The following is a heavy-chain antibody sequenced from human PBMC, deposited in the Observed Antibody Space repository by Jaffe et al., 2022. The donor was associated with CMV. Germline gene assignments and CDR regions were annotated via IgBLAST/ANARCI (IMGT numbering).Heavy chain of an antibody. D-gene: IGHD3-22*01. CDR1: GYTFTSYG. CDR3: ARAAAYYYDSSGYYYVPYYFDY. CDR2: ISAYNGNT. J-gene: IGHJ4*02. Sequence: QVQLVQSGAEVKKPGASVKVSCKASGYTFTSYGISWVRQAPGQGLEWMGWISAYNGNTNYAQKLQGRVTMTTDTSTSTAYMELRSLRSDDTAVYYCARAAAYYYDSSGYYYVPYYFDYWGQGTLVTVSS. V-gene: IGHV1-18*04.